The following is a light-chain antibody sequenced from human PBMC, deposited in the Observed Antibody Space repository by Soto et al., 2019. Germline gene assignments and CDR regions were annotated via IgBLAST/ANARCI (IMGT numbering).Light chain of an antibody. J-gene: IGKJ5*01. V-gene: IGKV3-11*01. CDR2: DAS. Sequence: EILLTQSPGTLSLSPGERATLSCRASQNINRYLAWYHQKPGQPPRLLIYDASTRATGIPARFSGSGSGTDFTLTISSLEPEDFAVYYCQQRSNWPITFGQGTRLEIK. CDR1: QNINRY. CDR3: QQRSNWPIT.